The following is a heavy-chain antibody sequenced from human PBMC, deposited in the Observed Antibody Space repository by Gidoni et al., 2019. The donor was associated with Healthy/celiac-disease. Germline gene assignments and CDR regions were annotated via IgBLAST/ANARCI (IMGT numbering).Heavy chain of an antibody. Sequence: EVQLLESGGGLVQPGGSLRRSCAASGSPFSSYAMSWVRQAPGKGLEWVSAISGSGGSTYYADSVKGRFTISRDNSKNTLYLQMNSLRAEDTAVYYCAKAPEYSSSSYKWYFDYWGQGTLVTVSS. CDR3: AKAPEYSSSSYKWYFDY. V-gene: IGHV3-23*01. J-gene: IGHJ4*02. CDR2: ISGSGGST. CDR1: GSPFSSYA. D-gene: IGHD6-6*01.